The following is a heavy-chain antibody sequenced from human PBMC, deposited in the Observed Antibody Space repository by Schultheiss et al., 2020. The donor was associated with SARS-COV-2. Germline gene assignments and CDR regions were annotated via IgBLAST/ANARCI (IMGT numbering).Heavy chain of an antibody. J-gene: IGHJ4*02. CDR1: GGSISSYY. Sequence: SQTLSLTCTVSGGSISSYYWGWIRQPPGKGLEWIGSIYYSGSTYYNPSLKSRVTISVDTSKNQFSLKLSSVTAADTAVYYCARLQADWDAFDYWGQGTLVTVSS. CDR2: IYYSGST. CDR3: ARLQADWDAFDY. V-gene: IGHV4-39*01. D-gene: IGHD1-26*01.